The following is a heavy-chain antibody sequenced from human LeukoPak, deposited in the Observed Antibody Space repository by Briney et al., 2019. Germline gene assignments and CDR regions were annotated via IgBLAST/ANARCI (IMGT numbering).Heavy chain of an antibody. V-gene: IGHV4-34*01. D-gene: IGHD6-13*01. Sequence: SETLSLTCAVYGGSFSGCYWSWIRQPPGKGLEWIGEINHSGSTNYNPSLKSRVTISVDTSKNQFSLKLSSVTAADTAVYYCASISIAAARKAFDIWGQGTMVTVSS. CDR2: INHSGST. J-gene: IGHJ3*02. CDR1: GGSFSGCY. CDR3: ASISIAAARKAFDI.